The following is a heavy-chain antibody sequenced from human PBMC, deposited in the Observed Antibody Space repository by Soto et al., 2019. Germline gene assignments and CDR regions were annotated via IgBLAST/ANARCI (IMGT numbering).Heavy chain of an antibody. V-gene: IGHV3-72*01. CDR3: ARGVRRSSCWDFDY. Sequence: EVQLVESGGGLVQPGGSLRLSCEASGFTFSDHYMDWVRQAPGKGLEWVGRSRNKANSYTTEHAASVKDRFTVSRDDSKNTLYLEMNSVKTEDTAVYFCARGVRRSSCWDFDYWGQGTLVAVSS. CDR2: SRNKANSYTT. J-gene: IGHJ4*02. CDR1: GFTFSDHY. D-gene: IGHD6-19*01.